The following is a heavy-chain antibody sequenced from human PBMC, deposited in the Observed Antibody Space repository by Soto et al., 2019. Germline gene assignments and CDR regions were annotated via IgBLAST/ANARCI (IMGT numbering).Heavy chain of an antibody. J-gene: IGHJ4*02. D-gene: IGHD4-4*01. Sequence: EVQLVESGGGLVQPGRSLRVSCAASGFTFDDYAMHWVRQAPGKGLEGVSGMSWNIGNIGYADSVKGRLPISRDSCKHSLYLQMNRLRAEDTAFDYCAKVGGSESNLVYYWGQGTLVTGSS. CDR1: GFTFDDYA. CDR3: AKVGGSESNLVYY. V-gene: IGHV3-9*01. CDR2: MSWNIGNI.